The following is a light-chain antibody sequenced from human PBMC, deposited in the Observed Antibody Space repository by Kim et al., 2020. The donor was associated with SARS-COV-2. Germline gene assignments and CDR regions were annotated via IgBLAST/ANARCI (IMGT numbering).Light chain of an antibody. CDR1: SSNIGSNT. CDR2: SNN. J-gene: IGLJ3*02. V-gene: IGLV1-44*01. Sequence: PGQEVTISCSGSSSNIGSNTVSWDQQLPGTAPKLLIYSNNQRPSGVPDRFSGSTSGTSASLAISGLQSEDEADYYCAAWDDSLNGVFGGGTQLTVL. CDR3: AAWDDSLNGV.